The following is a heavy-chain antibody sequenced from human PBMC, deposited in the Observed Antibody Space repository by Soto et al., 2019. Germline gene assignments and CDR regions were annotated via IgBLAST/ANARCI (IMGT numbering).Heavy chain of an antibody. CDR1: GFTFSTYG. D-gene: IGHD3-16*01. CDR3: ARNLVGTFAMDV. J-gene: IGHJ6*02. V-gene: IGHV3-33*01. CDR2: IWYDGSYK. Sequence: GGSLRLSCAASGFTFSTYGMHWVRQAPGKGLEWVSVIWYDGSYKFYADSVKGRFTISRDNSKNTLYLQMNSLRAEDTAVYYCARNLVGTFAMDVWGQGTTVTVSS.